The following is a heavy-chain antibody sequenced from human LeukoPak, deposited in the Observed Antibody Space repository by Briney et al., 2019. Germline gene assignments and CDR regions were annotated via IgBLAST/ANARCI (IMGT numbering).Heavy chain of an antibody. Sequence: PGGSLRLSCAASGFTFSSYAMSWVRQAPGKGPEWVSSISVIGGSTYYADSVRGRFTISRDNSKNTLYLQMNSLRAEDTAVYYCAAAYFGMDQYYYGMDVWGQGTTVTVSS. CDR3: AAAYFGMDQYYYGMDV. V-gene: IGHV3-23*01. CDR1: GFTFSSYA. D-gene: IGHD3-16*01. J-gene: IGHJ6*02. CDR2: ISVIGGST.